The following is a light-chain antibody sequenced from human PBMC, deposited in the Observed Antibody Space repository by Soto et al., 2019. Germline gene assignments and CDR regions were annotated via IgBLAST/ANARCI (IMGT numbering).Light chain of an antibody. CDR3: QSYDSSLSGWDVV. J-gene: IGLJ2*01. CDR1: SSNIGAGYD. V-gene: IGLV1-40*01. CDR2: GNS. Sequence: QSVLTQPPSVSGAPGQRVTISCTGSSSNIGAGYDVHWYQQLPGTAPKLLIYGNSNRPSGVPDRFSGSKSGTSVSLAITGLQDEDEADYYCQSYDSSLSGWDVVFGGGTQLTVL.